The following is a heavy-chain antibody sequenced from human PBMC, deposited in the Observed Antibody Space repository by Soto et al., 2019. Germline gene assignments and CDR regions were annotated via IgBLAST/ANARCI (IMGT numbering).Heavy chain of an antibody. CDR3: ARDLSGYSFRLLYYYGMDV. CDR2: ISYDGSNK. Sequence: GASLRVSCAASGFTFSSYAMHWVRQAPGKGLEWVAVISYDGSNKYYAESVKGRFSISRDNSKNPLHLQLNRRRAVDTALYYCARDLSGYSFRLLYYYGMDVWAQGTRVTVYS. J-gene: IGHJ6*02. CDR1: GFTFSSYA. D-gene: IGHD6-25*01. V-gene: IGHV3-30-3*01.